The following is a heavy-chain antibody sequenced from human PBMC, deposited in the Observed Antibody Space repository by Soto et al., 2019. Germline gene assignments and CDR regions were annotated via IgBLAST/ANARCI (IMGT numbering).Heavy chain of an antibody. V-gene: IGHV2-5*02. CDR2: LYWDDDK. CDR1: ELSLRTTGVG. CDR3: VQSRCGGDCLEIYSSHAYNGLDV. D-gene: IGHD2-21*02. J-gene: IGHJ6*02. Sequence: QVTLKESGPTLVKPTQTLTLTCTVSELSLRTTGVGVGWVRQPPGKALEWLALLYWDDDKRYSPSLRSRLTIAKDISEKQVVLTMTNMDPVDTATYYCVQSRCGGDCLEIYSSHAYNGLDVWGQGTTVTVSS.